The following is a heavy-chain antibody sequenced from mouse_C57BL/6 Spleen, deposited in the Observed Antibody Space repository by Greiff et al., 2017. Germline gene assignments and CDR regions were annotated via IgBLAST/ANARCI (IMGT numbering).Heavy chain of an antibody. CDR2: IYPGDGDT. J-gene: IGHJ3*01. CDR1: GYAFSSYW. V-gene: IGHV1-80*01. CDR3: AREEDGGFAY. Sequence: QVQLKESGAELVKPGASVKISCKASGYAFSSYWMNWVKQRPGKGLEWIGQIYPGDGDTNYNGKFKGKATLTADKSSSTAYMQLSSLTSEDSAVYFCAREEDGGFAYWGQGTLVTVSA.